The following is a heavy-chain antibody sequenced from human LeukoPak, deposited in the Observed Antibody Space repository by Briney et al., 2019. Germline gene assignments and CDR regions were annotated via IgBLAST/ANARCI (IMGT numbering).Heavy chain of an antibody. Sequence: GGSLRLSCAASGFTFSSYYMNWIRQAPGKGLEWVSSISSSSSYIYYADSVKGRFTISRDNAKNSLYLQMNSLRAEDTAVYYCAPTYYYDSSGPDYWGQGTLVTVSS. CDR1: GFTFSSYY. CDR3: APTYYYDSSGPDY. V-gene: IGHV3-21*01. CDR2: ISSSSSYI. D-gene: IGHD3-22*01. J-gene: IGHJ4*02.